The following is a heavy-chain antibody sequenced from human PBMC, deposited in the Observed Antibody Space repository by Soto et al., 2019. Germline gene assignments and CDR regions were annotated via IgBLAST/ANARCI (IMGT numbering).Heavy chain of an antibody. CDR1: GYTFTSYA. Sequence: GGPVKVSCKASGYTFTSYAIHWVRQAPGQRLEWMGWINAGNGNTKYSQKFQDRVTITRDTSASTAYMELSSLRSEDTAVYYCARDLGGWPDYWGQGTLVTVSS. V-gene: IGHV1-3*01. CDR3: ARDLGGWPDY. D-gene: IGHD6-19*01. J-gene: IGHJ4*02. CDR2: INAGNGNT.